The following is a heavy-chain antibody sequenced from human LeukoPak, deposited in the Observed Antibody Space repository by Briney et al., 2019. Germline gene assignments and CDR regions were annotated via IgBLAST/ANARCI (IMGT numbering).Heavy chain of an antibody. Sequence: NPSETLSLTCTVSGGSISSYYWSWIRQPPGKGLEWIGYIYYSGSTNYNPSLKSRVTISVDTSKNQFSLKLSSVTAADTAVYYCASKTQWLVTHDAFDIWGQGTMVTVSS. CDR3: ASKTQWLVTHDAFDI. D-gene: IGHD6-19*01. CDR1: GGSISSYY. J-gene: IGHJ3*02. CDR2: IYYSGST. V-gene: IGHV4-59*01.